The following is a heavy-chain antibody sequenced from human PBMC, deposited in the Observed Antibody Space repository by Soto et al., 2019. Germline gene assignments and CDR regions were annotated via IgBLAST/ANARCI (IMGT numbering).Heavy chain of an antibody. J-gene: IGHJ4*01. CDR1: EVTSSSYA. D-gene: IGHD3-10*01. CDR2: ISGSGGST. CDR3: AKDSLVEGLIWFGESPGGY. V-gene: IGHV3-23*01. Sequence: RDSCGAAEVTSSSYAMSCVSQDTGKGLEWVSAISGSGGSTYYADSVKGRFTISRDNSKNTLYLQMNSLRAEDTAVHYCAKDSLVEGLIWFGESPGGYRGHGTLVTVSS.